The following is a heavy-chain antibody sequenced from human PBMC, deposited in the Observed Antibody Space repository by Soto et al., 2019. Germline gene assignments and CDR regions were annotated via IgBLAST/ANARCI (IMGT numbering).Heavy chain of an antibody. Sequence: GGSLRLSCAASGFTFSSYGMHWVRQAPGKGLEWVAVISYDGSNKYYADSVKGRFTISRDNSKNTLYLQMNSLRAEDTAVYYCAKASDEKMNSPSPYWGQGTLVTVSS. V-gene: IGHV3-30*18. CDR2: ISYDGSNK. CDR3: AKASDEKMNSPSPY. J-gene: IGHJ4*02. CDR1: GFTFSSYG. D-gene: IGHD6-6*01.